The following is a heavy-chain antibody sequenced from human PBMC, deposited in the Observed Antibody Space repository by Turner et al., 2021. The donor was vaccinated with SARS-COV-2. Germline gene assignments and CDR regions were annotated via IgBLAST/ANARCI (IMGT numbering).Heavy chain of an antibody. V-gene: IGHV3-23*01. CDR3: ATSGGARNFYWYFDI. Sequence: GQLLDSGGALVQLGGSLRLSCAASGFTFIAYGFIWVRQAPGKGLEWVSTIDGSGERTYYTDSVKGRFTISRDNSNNTVYLQMNSLRAEDTAVYYCATSGGARNFYWYFDIWGRGTLVTVSS. J-gene: IGHJ2*01. CDR2: IDGSGERT. CDR1: GFTFIAYG. D-gene: IGHD1-7*01.